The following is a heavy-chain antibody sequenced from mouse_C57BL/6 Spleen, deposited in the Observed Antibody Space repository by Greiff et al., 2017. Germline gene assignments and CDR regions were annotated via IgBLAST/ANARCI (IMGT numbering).Heavy chain of an antibody. J-gene: IGHJ4*01. D-gene: IGHD2-1*01. Sequence: EVQRVESGPGLVKPSQSLSLTCSVTGYSITSGYYWNWIRQFPGNKLEWMGYISYDGSHNYNPSLKNRISITRDTSKNQFFLKLNSVTTEDTATYYCAREGNYDYYAMDYWGQGTSVTVSS. CDR3: AREGNYDYYAMDY. CDR2: ISYDGSH. V-gene: IGHV3-6*01. CDR1: GYSITSGYY.